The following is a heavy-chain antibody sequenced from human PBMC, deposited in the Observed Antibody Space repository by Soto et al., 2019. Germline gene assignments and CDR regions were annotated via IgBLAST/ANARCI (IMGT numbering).Heavy chain of an antibody. D-gene: IGHD3-10*01. CDR2: MNPNSGNT. CDR1: GYTFTSYD. V-gene: IGHV1-8*01. Sequence: AASVKVSCKASGYTFTSYDINWVRQATGQGLEWMGWMNPNSGNTGYAQKFQGRVTMTRNTSISTAYMELSSLRSEDTAVYYCARGPSPWTYYGSGSYYKPHPQFDYWGQGTLVTVSS. J-gene: IGHJ4*02. CDR3: ARGPSPWTYYGSGSYYKPHPQFDY.